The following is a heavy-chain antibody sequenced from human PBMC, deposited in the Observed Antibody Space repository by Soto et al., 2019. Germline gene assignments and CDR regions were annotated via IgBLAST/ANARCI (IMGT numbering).Heavy chain of an antibody. CDR2: VSYDGIND. V-gene: IGHV3-30*18. D-gene: IGHD3-9*01. Sequence: QVQLVESGGGVVQPGRSLRLSCAASGFTFSRHGMHWVRRAPGKGLEWVALVSYDGINDYYADSVRGRFTVSRDNSKNTLYLQMNSLRDEETYMYYCAKDRLYFDWFFDNWGQGTLVTVSS. CDR1: GFTFSRHG. CDR3: AKDRLYFDWFFDN. J-gene: IGHJ4*02.